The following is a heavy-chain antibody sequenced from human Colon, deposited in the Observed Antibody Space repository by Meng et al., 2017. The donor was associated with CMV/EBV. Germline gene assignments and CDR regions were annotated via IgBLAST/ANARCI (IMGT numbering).Heavy chain of an antibody. CDR2: ISDSGYT. Sequence: GGSLRLSCAASGFAFSDYAMTWVRQAPGKGLEWVSFISDSGYTNYGDPVRGRFTISRDNSKNIVYLEMNNLRVEDTGTYYCVKDDNDYMGEIASWGQGTLVTVSS. D-gene: IGHD3-16*01. CDR3: VKDDNDYMGEIAS. J-gene: IGHJ5*02. CDR1: GFAFSDYA. V-gene: IGHV3-23*01.